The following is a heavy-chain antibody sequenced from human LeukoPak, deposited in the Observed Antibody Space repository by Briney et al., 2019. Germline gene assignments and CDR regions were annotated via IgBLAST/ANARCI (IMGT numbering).Heavy chain of an antibody. CDR1: GYTFTGYY. D-gene: IGHD2-15*01. J-gene: IGHJ6*02. Sequence: ASVQVSCKASGYTFTGYYMHWVRQAPGQGLEWMGWINPNSGGTNYAQKFQGRVTMTRDTSISTAYMELSRLRSDDTAVYYCARDLSASYCSGGSCYHYYYYGMDVWGQGTTVTVSS. V-gene: IGHV1-2*02. CDR2: INPNSGGT. CDR3: ARDLSASYCSGGSCYHYYYYGMDV.